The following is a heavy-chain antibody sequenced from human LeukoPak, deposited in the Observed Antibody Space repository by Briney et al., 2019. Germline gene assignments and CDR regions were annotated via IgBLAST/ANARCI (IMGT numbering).Heavy chain of an antibody. CDR2: ISSVSTYI. V-gene: IGHV3-21*01. CDR3: AREGGTRDFYYYMDV. D-gene: IGHD2-2*01. Sequence: PGGSLRLSCSASGFTFTDYSMSWVRQAPGKGLEWVSIISSVSTYIYYADSVKGRFTISRDNAKNSLHLQMTSLRSEDTVVYFCAREGGTRDFYYYMDVWGKGTTVTVSS. CDR1: GFTFTDYS. J-gene: IGHJ6*03.